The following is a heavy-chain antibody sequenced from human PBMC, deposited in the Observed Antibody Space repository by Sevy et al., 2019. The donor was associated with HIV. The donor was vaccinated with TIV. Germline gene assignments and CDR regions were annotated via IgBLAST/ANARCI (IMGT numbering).Heavy chain of an antibody. CDR2: INHSGST. J-gene: IGHJ6*02. CDR3: ARRHNGMDV. V-gene: IGHV4-34*01. Sequence: SETLSLTCAVYGGSFSGYYWSWIRQPPGKGLEWIGEINHSGSTNYNPSLKSRVTISVDTSKNQFSLKLSSVTAADTAVYYCARRHNGMDVWGQWTTVTVSS. CDR1: GGSFSGYY.